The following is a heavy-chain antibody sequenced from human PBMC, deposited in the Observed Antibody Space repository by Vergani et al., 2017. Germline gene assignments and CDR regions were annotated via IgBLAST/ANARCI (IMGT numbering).Heavy chain of an antibody. D-gene: IGHD2-2*02. CDR2: INHSGST. CDR3: ARTHCSSTSCYNGGIDY. Sequence: QVQLQQWGAGLLKPSETLSLTCAVYGGSFSGYYWSWIRQPPGKGLEWIGEINHSGSTNYNPSLKSRVTISVDTSKNQFSLKLSSVTAADTAVYYCARTHCSSTSCYNGGIDYWGQGTLVTVSS. J-gene: IGHJ4*02. V-gene: IGHV4-34*01. CDR1: GGSFSGYY.